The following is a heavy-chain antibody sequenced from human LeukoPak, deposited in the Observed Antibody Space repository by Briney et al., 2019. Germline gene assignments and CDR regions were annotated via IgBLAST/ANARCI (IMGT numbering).Heavy chain of an antibody. J-gene: IGHJ4*02. V-gene: IGHV4-61*02. Sequence: SETLSLTCTVSGGSISSGSYYWSWIRQPAGKGLEWIGRIYTSGSTYYNPSLKSRVTISVDTSKNQFSLKLSSVTAADTAVYYCRASSWYFRFDYWGQGTLVTVSS. D-gene: IGHD6-13*01. CDR2: IYTSGST. CDR3: RASSWYFRFDY. CDR1: GGSISSGSYY.